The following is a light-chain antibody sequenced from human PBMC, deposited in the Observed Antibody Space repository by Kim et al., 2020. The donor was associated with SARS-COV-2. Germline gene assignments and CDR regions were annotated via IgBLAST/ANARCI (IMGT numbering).Light chain of an antibody. Sequence: QLVLTQSPSASASLGDSVKLTCTLSSGHSSYANAWHQQQPEKGPRYLMKLDSDGRHNKGDGIPDRFSVSSSGADRYLTISSRQSEDEADYYCQTWGTGIHPLFGGGTQLTVL. CDR2: LDSDGRH. V-gene: IGLV4-69*01. CDR1: SGHSSYA. J-gene: IGLJ2*01. CDR3: QTWGTGIHPL.